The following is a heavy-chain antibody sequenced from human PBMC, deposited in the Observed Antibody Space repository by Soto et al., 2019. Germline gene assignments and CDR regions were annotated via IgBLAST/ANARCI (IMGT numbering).Heavy chain of an antibody. CDR1: GYTFTSYY. Sequence: ASVKVSCKASGYTFTSYYMHWVRQAPGQGLERMGIINPSGGSTSYAQKLQGRVTMTRDTSTSTVYMELSSLRSEDTAVYYCARSSSGWYFDYWGQGTLVTVSS. D-gene: IGHD6-19*01. CDR3: ARSSSGWYFDY. CDR2: INPSGGST. V-gene: IGHV1-46*03. J-gene: IGHJ4*02.